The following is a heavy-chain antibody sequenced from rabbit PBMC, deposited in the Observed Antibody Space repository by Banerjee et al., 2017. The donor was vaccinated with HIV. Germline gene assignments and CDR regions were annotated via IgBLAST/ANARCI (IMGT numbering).Heavy chain of an antibody. J-gene: IGHJ4*01. V-gene: IGHV1S45*01. D-gene: IGHD4-1*01. CDR3: ARDLAGVIGWNFNL. Sequence: QEQLVESGGDLVKPEGSLTLTCTASGFDFTNYYMCWVRQAPGKGLDLIACIYTSSGSTWYVSWVNGRFTISKTSSTTVTLQMTSLTAADTATYFCARDLAGVIGWNFNLWGPGTLVTVS. CDR1: GFDFTNYY. CDR2: IYTSSGST.